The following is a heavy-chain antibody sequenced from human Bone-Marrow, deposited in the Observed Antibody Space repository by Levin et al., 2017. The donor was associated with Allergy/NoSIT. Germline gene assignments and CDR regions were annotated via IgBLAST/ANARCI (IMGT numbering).Heavy chain of an antibody. CDR3: ASGAGSPWEAYYYYYLDV. V-gene: IGHV1-69*01. J-gene: IGHJ6*03. D-gene: IGHD1-26*01. CDR1: GGTFSSYA. Sequence: KISCKASGGTFSSYAISWVRQAPGQGLEWVGGLIPTYRTSSYAQRFQGRVTIAVDESTSTAYMELSSLRSEDTAVYYCASGAGSPWEAYYYYYLDVWGKGTTVTVSS. CDR2: LIPTYRTS.